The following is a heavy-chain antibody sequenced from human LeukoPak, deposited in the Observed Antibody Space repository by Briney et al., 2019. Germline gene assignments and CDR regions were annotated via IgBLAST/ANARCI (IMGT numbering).Heavy chain of an antibody. J-gene: IGHJ4*02. CDR1: GFTFSNHW. V-gene: IGHV3-7*01. Sequence: QTGGSLRLSCAASGFTFSNHWMTWVRQAPGKGLEWVANINQDGSQKYDVDSVKGRFTISRDNTKNSLYLQMSSLRAEDRAVYYCARESITMIGAVLTKEGSGFDYWGQGTLVTVSS. CDR3: ARESITMIGAVLTKEGSGFDY. D-gene: IGHD3-22*01. CDR2: INQDGSQK.